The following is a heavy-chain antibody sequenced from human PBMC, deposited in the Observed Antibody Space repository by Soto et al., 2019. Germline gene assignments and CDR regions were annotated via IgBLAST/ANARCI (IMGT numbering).Heavy chain of an antibody. Sequence: PGGSLRLSCAASGFTFSSYSMNWVRQAPGKGLEWISYISSSSTTIKYADSVKGRFTISRDNAKNSLYLQMNSLRDEDTAVYYCARDDGDYGGGKVYYYYYGMDVWGQGTTVTVPS. D-gene: IGHD4-17*01. CDR3: ARDDGDYGGGKVYYYYYGMDV. CDR1: GFTFSSYS. CDR2: ISSSSTTI. J-gene: IGHJ6*02. V-gene: IGHV3-48*02.